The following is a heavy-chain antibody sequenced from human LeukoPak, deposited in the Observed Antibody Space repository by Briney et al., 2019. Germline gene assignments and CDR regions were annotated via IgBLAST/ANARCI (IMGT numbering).Heavy chain of an antibody. CDR2: ISAYNGNT. CDR3: ARVRTVMVRGVADY. CDR1: GYTFTSYG. D-gene: IGHD3-10*01. J-gene: IGHJ4*02. Sequence: ASVKVSCKASGYTFTSYGISWVRQAPGQGLEWMGWISAYNGNTNYAQKLQGRVTMTTDTSTSTAYMELRSLRSDDTAVYYCARVRTVMVRGVADYWGQGTLVTVPS. V-gene: IGHV1-18*01.